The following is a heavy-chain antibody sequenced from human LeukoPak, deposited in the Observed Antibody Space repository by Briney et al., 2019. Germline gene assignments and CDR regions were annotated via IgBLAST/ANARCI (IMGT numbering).Heavy chain of an antibody. CDR2: IYYSGST. CDR1: GGSISSSSYY. CDR3: ARGLTVVPAAIVYWFDP. V-gene: IGHV4-39*01. J-gene: IGHJ5*02. D-gene: IGHD2-2*01. Sequence: PSETLSLTCTVSGGSISSSSYYWGWIRQPPGKGLEWIGSIYYSGSTYYNPSLKSRVTISVDTSKNQFSLKLSSVTAADTAVYYCARGLTVVPAAIVYWFDPWGQGALVTVSS.